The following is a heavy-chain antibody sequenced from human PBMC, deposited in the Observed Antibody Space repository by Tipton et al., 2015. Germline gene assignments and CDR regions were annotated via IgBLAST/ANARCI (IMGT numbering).Heavy chain of an antibody. CDR1: GFTFSLHD. CDR3: ARTIPVAGTYGMDV. CDR2: ISYDGSDK. Sequence: SLRLSCAASGFTFSLHDMNWVRQAPGKGLEWVALISYDGSDKYYADSVKGRFTISRDSSENTLYLQMNSLRAEDTAVYYCARTIPVAGTYGMDVWGQGTTVTVSS. D-gene: IGHD6-19*01. V-gene: IGHV3-30*01. J-gene: IGHJ6*02.